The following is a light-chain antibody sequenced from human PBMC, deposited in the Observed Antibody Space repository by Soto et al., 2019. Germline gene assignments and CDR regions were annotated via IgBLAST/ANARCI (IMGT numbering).Light chain of an antibody. CDR2: RNN. V-gene: IGLV1-47*01. CDR1: SSNIGSNY. J-gene: IGLJ2*01. CDR3: AAWDDSLIGR. Sequence: QSVLTQPPSASGTPGQRVTISCSGSSSNIGSNYVYWYQQLPGTAPKLLIYRNNQRPSGVPDRFSGSKSGTSASLAISGLRSEDESDYYCAAWDDSLIGRFGGGTKLTVL.